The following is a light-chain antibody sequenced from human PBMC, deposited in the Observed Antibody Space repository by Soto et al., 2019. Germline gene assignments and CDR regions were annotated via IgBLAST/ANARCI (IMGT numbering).Light chain of an antibody. CDR1: SSDVGGYNY. CDR2: DVS. Sequence: QSVLTQPASVSGSPGQSITISCTGTSSDVGGYNYVSWYQHHPGKAPKLLIYDVSNRPSGVSNRFSGSKSDNTASLTISGLQPEDEADYYCSSYTTSNTRQIVFGTVTKLTVL. V-gene: IGLV2-14*03. CDR3: SSYTTSNTRQIV. J-gene: IGLJ1*01.